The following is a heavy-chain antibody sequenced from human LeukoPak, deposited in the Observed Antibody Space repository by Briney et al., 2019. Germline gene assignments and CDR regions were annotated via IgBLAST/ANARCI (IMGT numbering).Heavy chain of an antibody. CDR1: GFTFSGCW. CDR2: IKEDGSKK. D-gene: IGHD3-22*01. J-gene: IGHJ4*02. V-gene: IGHV3-7*03. Sequence: PGGSLRLSCEASGFTFSGCWMTWVRQAPGKGLEWVAHIKEDGSKKNYVDSVKGRFTIFRDNAKNSLYLQMNSLRAEDTAVYYCATPLDYYDSSGYHQGGDWGQGTLVTVSS. CDR3: ATPLDYYDSSGYHQGGD.